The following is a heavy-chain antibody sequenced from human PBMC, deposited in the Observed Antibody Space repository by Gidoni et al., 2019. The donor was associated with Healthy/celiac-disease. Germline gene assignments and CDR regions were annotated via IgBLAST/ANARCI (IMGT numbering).Heavy chain of an antibody. J-gene: IGHJ4*02. V-gene: IGHV4-59*01. CDR2: IYSSGST. Sequence: QVQLQESGPGLVKPSETLSLTCPVSGASLSIYYWSWIRHPPGKGLEWIGYIYSSGSTNYNPSLKSRVTRSVDTSKNQCALKLSSVTAADTAVYYCARADFWSGYSLGTFDYWGQGTLVTVSS. D-gene: IGHD3-3*01. CDR3: ARADFWSGYSLGTFDY. CDR1: GASLSIYY.